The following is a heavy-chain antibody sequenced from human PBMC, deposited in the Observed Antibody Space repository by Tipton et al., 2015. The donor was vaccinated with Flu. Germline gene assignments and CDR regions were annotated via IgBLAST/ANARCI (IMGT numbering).Heavy chain of an antibody. CDR1: GYTFTSYD. J-gene: IGHJ3*02. CDR2: MNPNSGNT. D-gene: IGHD6-13*01. Sequence: QLVQSGAEVKKPGASVKVSCKASGYTFTSYDINWVRQATGQGLEWMGWMNPNSGNTGYAQKFQGRVTMTRNTSISTAYMELSSLRSEATAVYCCARAGPFSSSWYSSRGAFDIWGQGTMVTVSS. CDR3: ARAGPFSSSWYSSRGAFDI. V-gene: IGHV1-8*01.